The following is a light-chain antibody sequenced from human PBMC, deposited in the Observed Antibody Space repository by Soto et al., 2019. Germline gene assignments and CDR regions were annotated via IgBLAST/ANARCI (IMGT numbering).Light chain of an antibody. CDR2: ESS. V-gene: IGKV1-13*02. CDR1: QGISTL. Sequence: AIQLTQSPSSLSASLGDRVTITFLASQGISTLLAWYQQKPGKAPKVLIYESSLLQSGVPSRFSGSGSGTDFTLTISSLQPEDFATYYCQHFKSFPITFGQGTRLEIK. J-gene: IGKJ5*01. CDR3: QHFKSFPIT.